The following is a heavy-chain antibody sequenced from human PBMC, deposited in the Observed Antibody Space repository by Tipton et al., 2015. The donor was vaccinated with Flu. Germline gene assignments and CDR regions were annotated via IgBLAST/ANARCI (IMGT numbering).Heavy chain of an antibody. J-gene: IGHJ4*02. CDR3: TAGVGATDHDY. V-gene: IGHV3-15*01. CDR1: GFTFISYG. Sequence: SGFTFISYGMHWVRQAPGKGLEWVGRIKSKTDGGTRDFPAPVKGRFAISRDDSKNTVYLQMDSLKTEDTAVYYCTAGVGATDHDYWGQGTLVTVSS. D-gene: IGHD1-26*01. CDR2: IKSKTDGGTR.